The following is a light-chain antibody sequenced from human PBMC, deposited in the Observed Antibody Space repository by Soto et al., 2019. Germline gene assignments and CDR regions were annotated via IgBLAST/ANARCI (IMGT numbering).Light chain of an antibody. CDR1: SSNIGNNF. CDR3: GTWDTSLSAGV. J-gene: IGLJ1*01. Sequence: QSVLTQPPSVSAAPGQKVTISCSGSSSNIGNNFVSWYQQLPGTAPKLLIYDNNKGPSGIPDRFSASKSGTSATLGITGLQTGDEADYYCGTWDTSLSAGVFGTGTKVNVL. V-gene: IGLV1-51*01. CDR2: DNN.